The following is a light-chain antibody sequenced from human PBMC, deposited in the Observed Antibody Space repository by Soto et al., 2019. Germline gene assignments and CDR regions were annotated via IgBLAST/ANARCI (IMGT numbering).Light chain of an antibody. V-gene: IGLV2-14*01. CDR3: NSYTSKSTGV. CDR2: EVS. CDR1: SSDVGGYNY. Sequence: QAVVTQPASVSGSPGQSITISCTGTSSDVGGYNYVSWYQQHPGKAPKLIIYEVSNRPSGVSNRFSGSKSGNTASLTISGLQAEDEAAYYYNSYTSKSTGVFGTGTKLTVL. J-gene: IGLJ1*01.